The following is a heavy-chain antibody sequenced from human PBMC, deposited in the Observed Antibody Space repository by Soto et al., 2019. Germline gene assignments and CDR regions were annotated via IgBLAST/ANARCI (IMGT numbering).Heavy chain of an antibody. CDR2: IYYSGST. CDR1: GGSISSSSYY. J-gene: IGHJ5*02. V-gene: IGHV4-39*01. Sequence: SETLSLTCTVSGGSISSSSYYRGWIRQPPGKGLEWIGSIYYSGSTYYNPSLKSRVTISVDTSKNQFSLKLSSVTAADMAVYYCARKYRLSPSCTLNRFDPWGQGRLVT. D-gene: IGHD2-2*01. CDR3: ARKYRLSPSCTLNRFDP.